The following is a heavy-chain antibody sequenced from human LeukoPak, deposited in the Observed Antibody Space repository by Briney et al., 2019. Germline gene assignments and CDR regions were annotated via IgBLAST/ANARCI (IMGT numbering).Heavy chain of an antibody. CDR3: ARGPPGYSYGSYYFDY. CDR2: IYSGGST. Sequence: GGSLRLSCAASGLTFRNYAMSWVRQAPGKGLEWVSVIYSGGSTYYADSVKGRFTISRDNSKNTLYLQMNSLRAEDTAVYYCARGPPGYSYGSYYFDYWGQGTLVTVSS. CDR1: GLTFRNYA. D-gene: IGHD5-18*01. V-gene: IGHV3-53*01. J-gene: IGHJ4*02.